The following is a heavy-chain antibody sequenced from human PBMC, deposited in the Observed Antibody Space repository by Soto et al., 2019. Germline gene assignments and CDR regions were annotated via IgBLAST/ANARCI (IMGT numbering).Heavy chain of an antibody. CDR3: ARDKEREQQLPFDY. V-gene: IGHV3-33*01. CDR2: IWYEGSNK. CDR1: GFTFSSYG. Sequence: QVQLVESGGGVVQPGRSLRLSCAASGFTFSSYGMHWVRQAPGKGLERVAVIWYEGSNKYYADSVKGRFTISRDNSKNTLYLQMNSLRAEDTAVYYCARDKEREQQLPFDYWGQGTLVTVSS. D-gene: IGHD6-13*01. J-gene: IGHJ4*02.